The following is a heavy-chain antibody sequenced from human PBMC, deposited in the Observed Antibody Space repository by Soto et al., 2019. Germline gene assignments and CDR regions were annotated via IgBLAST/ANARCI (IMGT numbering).Heavy chain of an antibody. CDR2: IYHNGDT. J-gene: IGHJ5*02. D-gene: IGHD6-25*01. Sequence: SETLSLTCTVSGFLINDNYFWGWIRQPPGKGPEWLGSIYHNGDTRYNPSLKSPVTISVDTSKNQFTLRVTSVTAADTAVYFCAKDSSGFDPWSQGTLVTVSS. CDR1: GFLINDNYF. V-gene: IGHV4-38-2*02. CDR3: AKDSSGFDP.